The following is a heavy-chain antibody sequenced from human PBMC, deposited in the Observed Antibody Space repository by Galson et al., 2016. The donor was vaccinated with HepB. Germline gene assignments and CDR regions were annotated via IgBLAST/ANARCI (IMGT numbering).Heavy chain of an antibody. CDR1: GYTFTTSD. Sequence: SLSVSCAASGYTFTTSDMHWVRQAPGKGLEWVAVIWPNGNNKKYADPVQGRFTIPRDNSKNTLYLQMNILRTEETAVYYCARAQTNQAEHNYHHMDLWGKGTTVTVSS. J-gene: IGHJ6*03. CDR2: IWPNGNNK. V-gene: IGHV3-33*01. D-gene: IGHD1-1*01. CDR3: ARAQTNQAEHNYHHMDL.